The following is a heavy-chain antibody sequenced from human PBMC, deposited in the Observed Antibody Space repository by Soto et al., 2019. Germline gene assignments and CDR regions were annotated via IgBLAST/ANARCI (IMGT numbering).Heavy chain of an antibody. CDR3: ARGGAITMVRGVIIPKYYYYGMDV. D-gene: IGHD3-10*01. J-gene: IGHJ6*02. V-gene: IGHV1-69*13. CDR2: IIPIFGTA. CDR1: GGTFSSYA. Sequence: ASVKVSCKASGGTFSSYAISWVRQAPGQGLEWMGGIIPIFGTANYAQKFQGRVTITADESTSTAYMELSSLRSEDTAVYYCARGGAITMVRGVIIPKYYYYGMDVWGQGTTVTVSS.